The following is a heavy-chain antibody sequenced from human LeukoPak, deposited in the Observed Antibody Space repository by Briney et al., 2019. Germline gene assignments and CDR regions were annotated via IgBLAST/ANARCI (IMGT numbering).Heavy chain of an antibody. V-gene: IGHV1-8*01. Sequence: PGASVKVSCKASGYTFTSYDINWVRQATGQGLEWMGWMNPNSGNTGCAQKFQGRVTMTRNTSISTAYMELSSLRSEDTAVYYYARYCSSTSCSDAFDIWGQGTMVTVSS. D-gene: IGHD2-2*01. CDR1: GYTFTSYD. CDR2: MNPNSGNT. CDR3: ARYCSSTSCSDAFDI. J-gene: IGHJ3*02.